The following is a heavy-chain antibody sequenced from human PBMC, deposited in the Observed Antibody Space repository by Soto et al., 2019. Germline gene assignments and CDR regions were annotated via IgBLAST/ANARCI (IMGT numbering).Heavy chain of an antibody. CDR3: ARDHGGGSGYRPLCYYYYGMDV. V-gene: IGHV1-18*01. Sequence: ASVKVSCKASGYTFTSYGISWVRQAPGQGLEWMGWISAYNGNTNYAQKLRGRVTMTTDTSTSTAYMELRSLRSDDTAVYYCARDHGGGSGYRPLCYYYYGMDVWGQGTTGTVS. J-gene: IGHJ6*02. CDR1: GYTFTSYG. CDR2: ISAYNGNT. D-gene: IGHD2-15*01.